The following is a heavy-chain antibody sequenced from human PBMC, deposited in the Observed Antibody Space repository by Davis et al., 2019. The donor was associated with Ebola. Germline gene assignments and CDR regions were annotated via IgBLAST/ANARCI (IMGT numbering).Heavy chain of an antibody. CDR2: INSVGTST. J-gene: IGHJ6*02. D-gene: IGHD3-22*01. V-gene: IGHV3-74*01. CDR1: GFTFSSDW. CDR3: AREGRSSGYYYENYYCMDV. Sequence: GESLKISCAASGFTFSSDWMHWVRQAPGKGLVWVSRINSVGTSTSYADSVKGRFTISRDKAKNTLYLQMNSLRAEDTAGYYCAREGRSSGYYYENYYCMDVWGQGTTVTVSS.